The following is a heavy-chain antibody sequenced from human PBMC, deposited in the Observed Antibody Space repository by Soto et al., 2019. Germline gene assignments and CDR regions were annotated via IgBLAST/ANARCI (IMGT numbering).Heavy chain of an antibody. CDR3: ARDPPDYDFWSGYRRDYYYYMDV. CDR2: IYSGGST. D-gene: IGHD3-3*01. CDR1: GFTVSSNY. J-gene: IGHJ6*03. V-gene: IGHV3-66*01. Sequence: PGGSLRLSCAASGFTVSSNYMSWVRQAPGKGLEWVSVIYSGGSTYYADSVKGRFTISRDNSKNTLYLQMNSLRAEDTAVYYCARDPPDYDFWSGYRRDYYYYMDVWGKGTTVTVSS.